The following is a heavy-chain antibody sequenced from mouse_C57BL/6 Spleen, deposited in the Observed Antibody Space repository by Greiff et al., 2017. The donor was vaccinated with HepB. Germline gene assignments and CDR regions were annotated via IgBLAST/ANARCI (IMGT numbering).Heavy chain of an antibody. J-gene: IGHJ4*01. V-gene: IGHV5-16*01. CDR2: INYDGSST. CDR3: ARGRYDYDYAMDY. CDR1: GFTFSDYY. D-gene: IGHD2-4*01. Sequence: EVQGVESAGGLVQPGRSMKLSCTASGFTFSDYYMAWVRQVPEKGLEWVANINYDGSSTYYLASLKSRFIISRDNAKNILYLQMSSLKSEDTATYYCARGRYDYDYAMDYWGQGTSVTVSS.